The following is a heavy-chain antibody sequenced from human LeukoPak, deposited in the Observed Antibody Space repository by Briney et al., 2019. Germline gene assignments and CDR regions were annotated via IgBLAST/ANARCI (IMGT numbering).Heavy chain of an antibody. Sequence: GGSLRLSCAASGFTVSSNYMSWVRQAPGKGLEWVSAIYSGGRTYYADSVKGRFTISRDNSKNTLYLQMNSLRAEDTAVYYCGLMTTVTVVDYWGQGTLVTVSS. D-gene: IGHD4-17*01. CDR3: GLMTTVTVVDY. CDR2: IYSGGRT. J-gene: IGHJ4*02. V-gene: IGHV3-66*01. CDR1: GFTVSSNY.